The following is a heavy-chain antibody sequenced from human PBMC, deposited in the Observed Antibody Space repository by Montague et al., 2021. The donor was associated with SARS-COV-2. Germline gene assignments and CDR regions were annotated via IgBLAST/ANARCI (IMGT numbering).Heavy chain of an antibody. D-gene: IGHD3-22*01. J-gene: IGHJ3*02. CDR1: GGSISSYY. Sequence: SETLSLTCTVSGGSISSYYWSWIRQPPGKGLEWIGYIYYSGSTDYNPALKSRVTTSVDTSKNQFSLRLSSLTAADTAVYYCARHGRFSVIVNTPRGAFDIGGRGTMVTVSS. V-gene: IGHV4-59*08. CDR3: ARHGRFSVIVNTPRGAFDI. CDR2: IYYSGST.